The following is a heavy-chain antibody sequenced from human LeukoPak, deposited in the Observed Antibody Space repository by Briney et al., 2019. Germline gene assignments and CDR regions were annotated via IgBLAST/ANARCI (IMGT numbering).Heavy chain of an antibody. CDR3: ARSRVRFYGATKGDAFDI. CDR1: GYTFTSYG. Sequence: SVKVSCKASGYTFTSYGISWVRQAPGQGLEWMGGIIPIFGTANYAQKFQGRVTITADESTSTAYMELSSLRSEDTAVYYCARSRVRFYGATKGDAFDIWGQGTMVTVSS. V-gene: IGHV1-69*13. D-gene: IGHD4-17*01. CDR2: IIPIFGTA. J-gene: IGHJ3*02.